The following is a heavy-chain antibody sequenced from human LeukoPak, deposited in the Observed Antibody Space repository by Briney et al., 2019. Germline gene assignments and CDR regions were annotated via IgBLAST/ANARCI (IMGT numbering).Heavy chain of an antibody. CDR3: ARDEYSIL. V-gene: IGHV3-30*02. CDR2: IRYDGSNK. J-gene: IGHJ4*02. CDR1: GFTFSSYG. D-gene: IGHD6-6*01. Sequence: GGSLRLSCAASGFTFSSYGMHWVRQAPGKGLEWVAFIRYDGSNKYYADSVKGRFTISRDNAKNSLYLQMNSLRAEDTAVYYCARDEYSILWGQGTLVTVSS.